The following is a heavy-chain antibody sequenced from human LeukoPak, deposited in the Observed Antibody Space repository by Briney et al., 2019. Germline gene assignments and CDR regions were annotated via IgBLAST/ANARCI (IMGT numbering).Heavy chain of an antibody. V-gene: IGHV4-59*01. CDR3: AREDYDILTGSSWFDP. CDR2: IYYSGST. Sequence: PSETLFLTCTVSGGSISSYYWSWIRQPPGKGLEWIGYIYYSGSTNYNPSLKSRVTISVDTSKNQFSLKLSSVTAADTAVYYCAREDYDILTGSSWFDPWGQGTLVTVSS. CDR1: GGSISSYY. D-gene: IGHD3-9*01. J-gene: IGHJ5*02.